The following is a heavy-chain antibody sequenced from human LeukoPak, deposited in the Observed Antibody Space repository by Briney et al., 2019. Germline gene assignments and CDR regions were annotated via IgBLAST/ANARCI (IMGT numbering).Heavy chain of an antibody. CDR2: IKQDGSEK. D-gene: IGHD3-10*01. V-gene: IGHV3-7*04. CDR3: ASDREYYYGSGSFDY. J-gene: IGHJ4*02. CDR1: GXTFSNYA. Sequence: PGGSLRLSWAGSGXTFSNYALSWVRQAPGKGLESVANIKQDGSEKYYVDSVKGRFTISRDNAKNSLYLQMNSLRAEDTAVYYCASDREYYYGSGSFDYWGQGTLVTVSS.